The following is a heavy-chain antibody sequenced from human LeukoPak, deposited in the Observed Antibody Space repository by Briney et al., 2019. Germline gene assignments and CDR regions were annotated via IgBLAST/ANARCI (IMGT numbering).Heavy chain of an antibody. V-gene: IGHV1-2*02. Sequence: ASVKVSCKASGYTFTGYYIHWVRQAPGQGLEWMAWINPNNGGTNYAQNFQSRVTMTRDTSISTAYMELSRLSSDDTAVYYCALVYYDILTGNYYYYYGMDVWGQGTTVTVSS. CDR1: GYTFTGYY. CDR2: INPNNGGT. D-gene: IGHD3-9*01. CDR3: ALVYYDILTGNYYYYYGMDV. J-gene: IGHJ6*02.